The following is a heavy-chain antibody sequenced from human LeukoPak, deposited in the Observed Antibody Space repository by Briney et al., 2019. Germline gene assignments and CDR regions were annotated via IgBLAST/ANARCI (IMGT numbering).Heavy chain of an antibody. CDR2: ISSSGSII. Sequence: GGSLRLSCAASGFTFSNYEMNWVRVAPGRGLEWVSFISSSGSIIYYADSVKGRFTISRDNAKNSLYLQMNSLRAEDTAEYYCARARVNFWSGYYHMTAPADYWGQGTLVTVSS. D-gene: IGHD3-3*01. CDR3: ARARVNFWSGYYHMTAPADY. V-gene: IGHV3-48*03. J-gene: IGHJ4*02. CDR1: GFTFSNYE.